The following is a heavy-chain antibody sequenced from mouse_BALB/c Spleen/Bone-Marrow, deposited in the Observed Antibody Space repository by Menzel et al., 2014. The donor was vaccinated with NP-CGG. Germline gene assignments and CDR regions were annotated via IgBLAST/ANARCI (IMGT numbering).Heavy chain of an antibody. CDR2: IDPANVNT. V-gene: IGHV14-3*02. CDR1: GFNIKDTY. Sequence: EVQLQQSGAELVKPGASVKLPCTASGFNIKDTYIHWVKQRPEQGLEWIGRIDPANVNTKYDPKFQGKATITADTSSNTACLQLSSLTSEDSAVYYCARYRLGTYFDYWGQGTTLTVSS. CDR3: ARYRLGTYFDY. J-gene: IGHJ2*01. D-gene: IGHD2-14*01.